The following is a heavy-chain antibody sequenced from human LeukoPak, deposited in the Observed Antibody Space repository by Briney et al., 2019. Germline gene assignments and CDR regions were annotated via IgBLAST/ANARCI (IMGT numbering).Heavy chain of an antibody. CDR3: ARLRCSGGSCYDDY. Sequence: PSETLSLTCTVSGGSISGYHWNWIRQPPGKGLEWIGDIYYSGSTNYNPSFKSRVTISLDMSKTRFSLNLNSVTAADTAVYYCARLRCSGGSCYDDYWGQGTLVTVSS. CDR1: GGSISGYH. J-gene: IGHJ4*02. D-gene: IGHD2-15*01. V-gene: IGHV4-59*08. CDR2: IYYSGST.